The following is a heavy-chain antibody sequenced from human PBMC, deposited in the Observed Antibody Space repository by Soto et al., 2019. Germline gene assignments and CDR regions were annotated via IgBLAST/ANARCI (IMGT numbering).Heavy chain of an antibody. CDR3: AKEKYSYDTSGFDY. CDR1: GFTFSSYG. J-gene: IGHJ4*02. CDR2: ISYHGSNK. V-gene: IGHV3-30*18. D-gene: IGHD3-22*01. Sequence: QVQLVESGGGVVQPGRSLRLSCVASGFTFSSYGMYWVRQAPGKGLEWVAGISYHGSNKYYEDSVKGRFTISRDDSKNTVYLQMNSLRAEDTAVYYCAKEKYSYDTSGFDYWGQGTLVTVSA.